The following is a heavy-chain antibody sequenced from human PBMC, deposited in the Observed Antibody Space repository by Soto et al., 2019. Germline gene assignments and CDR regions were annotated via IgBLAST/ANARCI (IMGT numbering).Heavy chain of an antibody. Sequence: EVQLVESGGGLIQPGGSLRLSCAASGFTVSSNYMSWVRQAPGKGLEWVSVIYSGGSTYYADSVKGRFTISRDNSKNTLYLQMNSLRAEDMAVYYCARVVVVAAYGMDVWGQGTTVTVSS. J-gene: IGHJ6*02. D-gene: IGHD2-15*01. CDR3: ARVVVVAAYGMDV. V-gene: IGHV3-53*01. CDR2: IYSGGST. CDR1: GFTVSSNY.